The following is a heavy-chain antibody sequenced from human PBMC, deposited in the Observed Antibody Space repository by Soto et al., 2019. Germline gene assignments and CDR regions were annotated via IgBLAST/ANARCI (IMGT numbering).Heavy chain of an antibody. CDR1: GFTFSGSA. CDR2: IRSKANSYAT. V-gene: IGHV3-73*01. Sequence: GGSLRLSCAASGFTFSGSAMHWVRQASGKGLEWVGRIRSKANSYATAYAASVKGRFTISRDDSKNTAYLQMNSLKTEDTAVYYCTRHLHCTNGVCYRGHYGMDVWGQGTTVTVSS. CDR3: TRHLHCTNGVCYRGHYGMDV. D-gene: IGHD2-8*01. J-gene: IGHJ6*02.